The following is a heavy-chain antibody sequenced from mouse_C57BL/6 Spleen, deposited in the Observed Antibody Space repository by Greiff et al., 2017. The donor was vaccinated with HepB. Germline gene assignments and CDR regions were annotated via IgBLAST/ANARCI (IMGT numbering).Heavy chain of an antibody. D-gene: IGHD1-1*01. J-gene: IGHJ2*01. V-gene: IGHV1-82*01. CDR1: GYAFSSSW. CDR2: IYPGDGDT. Sequence: VQLQESGPELVKPGASVKISCKASGYAFSSSWMNWVKQRPGKGLEWIGRIYPGDGDTNYNGKFKGKATLTADKSSSTAYMELSSLTSEDSAVYFCARTFITKVEGDVWGKGTTLTVSS. CDR3: ARTFITKVEGDV.